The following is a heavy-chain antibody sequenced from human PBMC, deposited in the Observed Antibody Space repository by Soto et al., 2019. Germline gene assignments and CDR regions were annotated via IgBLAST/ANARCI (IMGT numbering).Heavy chain of an antibody. J-gene: IGHJ5*02. V-gene: IGHV3-7*03. CDR1: GLTLSSYW. D-gene: IGHD6-13*01. Sequence: PRGSLMLSGTACGLTLSSYWMPWVLRARGKGLQWVANIFRDGSDKYYLESVKGRFTISRDNARNSLFLQMNSLRAEDTAIYYCGRVAATGSRGWFGPCGQGPQVTVS. CDR2: IFRDGSDK. CDR3: GRVAATGSRGWFGP.